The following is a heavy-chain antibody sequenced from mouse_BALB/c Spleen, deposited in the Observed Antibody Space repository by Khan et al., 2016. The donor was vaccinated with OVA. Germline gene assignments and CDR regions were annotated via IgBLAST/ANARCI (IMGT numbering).Heavy chain of an antibody. D-gene: IGHD2-14*01. Sequence: QIQLVQSGPELKKPGETVRISCKASGYTFTTAGMQWVQKMPGKGLKWIGWIYTHSGAPKYAEDFKGRFAFSLETSASTAYLQITNLKNEYTATLFCVGGGAAYYRYDGGAMDYWGQGTSVTVSS. V-gene: IGHV9-4*02. CDR2: IYTHSGAP. J-gene: IGHJ4*01. CDR1: GYTFTTAG. CDR3: VGGGAAYYRYDGGAMDY.